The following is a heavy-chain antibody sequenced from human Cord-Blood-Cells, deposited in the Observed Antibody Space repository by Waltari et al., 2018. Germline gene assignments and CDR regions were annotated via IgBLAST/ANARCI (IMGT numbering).Heavy chain of an antibody. V-gene: IGHV1-69*02. CDR1: GGTFSSYT. CDR2: IILILGIA. D-gene: IGHD4-17*01. Sequence: QVQLVQSGAEVKKPGSSVKVSCKASGGTFSSYTISWVRQAPGQGHEWMGRIILILGIANYAQKFQGRVTITADKSTSTAYMELSSLRSEDTAVYYCARVNGDYNWFDPWGQGTLVTVSS. J-gene: IGHJ5*02. CDR3: ARVNGDYNWFDP.